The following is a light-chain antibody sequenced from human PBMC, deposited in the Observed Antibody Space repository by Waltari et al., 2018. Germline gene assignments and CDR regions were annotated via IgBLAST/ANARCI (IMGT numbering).Light chain of an antibody. J-gene: IGKJ2*01. Sequence: EIVMTQSPGTLSVSPGEKATLSCRASQSVSSNLAWYQQKPGQSPRLLIYGASTRATGIPARFSGSGSGTDFTRTISSLQSEDFAVYYCQHSDTFGQGTKLEIK. CDR2: GAS. CDR3: QHSDT. CDR1: QSVSSN. V-gene: IGKV3-15*01.